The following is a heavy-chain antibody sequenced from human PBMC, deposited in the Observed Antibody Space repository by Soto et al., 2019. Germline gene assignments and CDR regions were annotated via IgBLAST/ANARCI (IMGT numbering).Heavy chain of an antibody. CDR1: GFTLSSNY. Sequence: GGSLRLSCAVYGFTLSSNYMSWVRQAPGKGLEWVSVIYSGGSTSYADSVKGRFTISRDNSKNTLYLQMNSLRAEDTAVYYCAGDPRYIFDLWRQRSLVTGS. CDR3: AGDPRYIFDL. V-gene: IGHV3-66*01. D-gene: IGHD1-20*01. J-gene: IGHJ4*02. CDR2: IYSGGST.